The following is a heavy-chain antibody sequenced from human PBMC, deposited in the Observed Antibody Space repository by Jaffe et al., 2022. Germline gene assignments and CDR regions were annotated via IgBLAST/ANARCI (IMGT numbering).Heavy chain of an antibody. Sequence: QVQLVQSGAEVKKPGSSVKVSCKASGGTFSSYAISWVRQAPGQGLEWMGGIIPIFGTANYAQKFQGRVTITADESTSTAYMELSSLRSEDTAVYYCARVRGCSGGSCYSPTSYYYYMDVWGKGTTVTVSS. CDR3: ARVRGCSGGSCYSPTSYYYYMDV. V-gene: IGHV1-69*01. CDR1: GGTFSSYA. J-gene: IGHJ6*03. CDR2: IIPIFGTA. D-gene: IGHD2-15*01.